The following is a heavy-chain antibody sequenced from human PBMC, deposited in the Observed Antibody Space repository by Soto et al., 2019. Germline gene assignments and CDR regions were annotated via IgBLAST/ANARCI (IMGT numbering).Heavy chain of an antibody. CDR1: GGSITTGGRY. CDR3: AQMPVFTGGDGFDI. D-gene: IGHD1-1*01. Sequence: QVRLQEWGPGLVKPSQTLSLKCSVSGGSITTGGRYWSWIRQLPGKGLEWIGDIYYSGNTYYNAYLKSRVTPSVEAAENQFSLKLRSVTETNTAVYYCAQMPVFTGGDGFDIWGQGRLVTVSS. V-gene: IGHV4-31*02. CDR2: IYYSGNT. J-gene: IGHJ3*02.